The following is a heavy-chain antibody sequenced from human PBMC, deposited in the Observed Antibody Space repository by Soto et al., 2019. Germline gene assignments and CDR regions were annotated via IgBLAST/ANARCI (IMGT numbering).Heavy chain of an antibody. J-gene: IGHJ6*02. D-gene: IGHD5-18*01. Sequence: XSVKVSCKASGYPLTSYDVNWGRQATGQGLEWMGWMNPNSGNTGYAQKFQGRVTMTRNTSISTAYMELSSLRSEDTAVYYCARGRYTYGYGYYYYGMDVCGQRTTVTVSS. CDR3: ARGRYTYGYGYYYYGMDV. V-gene: IGHV1-8*01. CDR2: MNPNSGNT. CDR1: GYPLTSYD.